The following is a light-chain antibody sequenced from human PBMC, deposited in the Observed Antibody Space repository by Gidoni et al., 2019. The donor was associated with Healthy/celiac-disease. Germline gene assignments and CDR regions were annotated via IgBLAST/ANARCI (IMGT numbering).Light chain of an antibody. CDR2: STN. V-gene: IGLV8-61*01. J-gene: IGLJ3*02. Sequence: QTVVTQEPSFSVSPGGTVRLTCGLSSGSVSTSYYPSWYQQTPGQAPRTLIYSTNTRSSGVPDRFSGSILGNKAALTITGAQADDESDYYCVVYMGSGAWVFGGGTKLTVL. CDR3: VVYMGSGAWV. CDR1: SGSVSTSYY.